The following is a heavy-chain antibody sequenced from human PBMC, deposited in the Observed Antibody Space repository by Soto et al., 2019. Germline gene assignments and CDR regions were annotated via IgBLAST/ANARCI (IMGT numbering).Heavy chain of an antibody. CDR1: GFTFTSSA. J-gene: IGHJ4*02. CDR2: IVVGSGNT. D-gene: IGHD3-22*01. CDR3: AADPFPYDSSGPPFDY. Sequence: SVKVSCKASGFTFTSSAVQWVRQARGQRLEWIGWIVVGSGNTNYAQKFQERVTITRDTSTSTAYMELSSLRSEDTAVYYCAADPFPYDSSGPPFDYWGQGTLVTVSS. V-gene: IGHV1-58*01.